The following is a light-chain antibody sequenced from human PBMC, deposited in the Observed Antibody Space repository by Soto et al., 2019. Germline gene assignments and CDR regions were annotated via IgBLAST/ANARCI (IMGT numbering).Light chain of an antibody. J-gene: IGLJ1*01. V-gene: IGLV2-14*01. CDR3: SSHTSGSTRV. Sequence: QSVLPQPASVSGSPGQSIAIYCTGTSGDVGGYDYVSWYQQHPDKAPKLMIYEVTKRPSWVSNRFSGSKSGNTASLTISGLQPEDEADYYCSSHTSGSTRVFGSGTKVTVL. CDR1: SGDVGGYDY. CDR2: EVT.